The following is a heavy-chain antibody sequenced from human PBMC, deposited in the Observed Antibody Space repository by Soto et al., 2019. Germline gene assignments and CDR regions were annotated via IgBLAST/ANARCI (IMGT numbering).Heavy chain of an antibody. J-gene: IGHJ5*02. V-gene: IGHV4-34*01. CDR3: ATSGSSTSWSWFDP. CDR2: INHSGST. CDR1: GGSFSGYY. D-gene: IGHD2-2*01. Sequence: SETLSLTCAVYGGSFSGYYWSWIRQPPGKGLEWIGEINHSGSTNYNPSLKSRVTISVDTSKNQFSLKLSSVTAADTAVYYYATSGSSTSWSWFDPWGQGTLVTVSS.